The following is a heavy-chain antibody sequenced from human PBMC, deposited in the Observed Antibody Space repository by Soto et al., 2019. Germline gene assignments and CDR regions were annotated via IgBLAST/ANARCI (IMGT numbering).Heavy chain of an antibody. CDR1: GYPFTRYS. D-gene: IGHD3-3*01. Sequence: GASVKVSCKAFGYPFTRYSIRWVRQAPGQGLEWMGWISGYNGDTEYSKNFQGRLTMTIDTSTTTASMELRSLRSDDMAVYYCARASLTIFGAPYGMDVWGQGTSVTVSS. CDR3: ARASLTIFGAPYGMDV. J-gene: IGHJ6*02. V-gene: IGHV1-18*03. CDR2: ISGYNGDT.